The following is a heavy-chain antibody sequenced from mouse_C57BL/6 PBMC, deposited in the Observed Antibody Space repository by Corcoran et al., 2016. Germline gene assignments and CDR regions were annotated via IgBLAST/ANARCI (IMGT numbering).Heavy chain of an antibody. CDR2: INPYNGGT. Sequence: EVQLQQSGPVLVKPGASVKMSCKASGYTFTDYYMNWVKQSHGKSLEWIGVINPYNGGTSYNQKFKGKATLTVDKSSSTAYMELNSLTSEDSAVYYCARWYDGYLAYWGQGTLVTVSA. CDR1: GYTFTDYY. D-gene: IGHD2-3*01. CDR3: ARWYDGYLAY. J-gene: IGHJ3*01. V-gene: IGHV1-19*01.